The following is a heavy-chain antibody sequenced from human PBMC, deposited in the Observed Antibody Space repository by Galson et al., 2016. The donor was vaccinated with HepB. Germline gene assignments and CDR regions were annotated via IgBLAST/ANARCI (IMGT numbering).Heavy chain of an antibody. CDR2: INVGFGTT. CDR3: ARDLGGYCSRSNCYVGWFDS. V-gene: IGHV1-3*01. CDR1: GYTFTDYA. Sequence: SVKVSCKASGYTFTDYAMHWVRQAPEQRLEWMGWINVGFGTTKYSQSFQGRVTITRDTSASTAYMELSSLRSEDTAVYYCARDLGGYCSRSNCYVGWFDSWGQGTLVTVSS. J-gene: IGHJ5*01. D-gene: IGHD2-2*01.